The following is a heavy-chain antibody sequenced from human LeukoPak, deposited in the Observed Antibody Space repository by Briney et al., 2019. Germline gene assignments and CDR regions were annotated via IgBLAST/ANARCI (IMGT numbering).Heavy chain of an antibody. CDR2: IKQDGGEK. D-gene: IGHD3-3*01. J-gene: IGHJ6*03. CDR3: PRGSTLFGMIRYYMDV. Sequence: GGSLRLSCAASGFTFSNYWMNWVRQAPGKGLEWVANIKQDGGEKSYVDSVKGRFTISRDNAKNSLHLQMNSLRAADTAPYYCPRGSTLFGMIRYYMDVWGKGTTVPVSS. CDR1: GFTFSNYW. V-gene: IGHV3-7*01.